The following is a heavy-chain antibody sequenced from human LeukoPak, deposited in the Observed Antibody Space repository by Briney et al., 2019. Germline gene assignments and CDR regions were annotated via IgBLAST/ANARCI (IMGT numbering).Heavy chain of an antibody. J-gene: IGHJ4*02. CDR2: ISSSSSYI. D-gene: IGHD2-2*01. Sequence: GGSLRLSCAASGFTFSTYSMNWVRQALGKGLGWVSSISSSSSYIYYADSVKGRFTISRDNAKNSLYMQMNSLRDEDTAVYYCARCTATSSTSCYAVDYWGQGTLVTVSS. V-gene: IGHV3-21*01. CDR3: ARCTATSSTSCYAVDY. CDR1: GFTFSTYS.